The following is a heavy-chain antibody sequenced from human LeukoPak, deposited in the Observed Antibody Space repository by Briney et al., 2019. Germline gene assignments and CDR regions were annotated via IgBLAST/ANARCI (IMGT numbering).Heavy chain of an antibody. D-gene: IGHD2-15*01. CDR2: INPTGTST. CDR1: GYTFTSYY. J-gene: IGHJ4*02. Sequence: ASVKVSCKASGYTFTSYYMHWVRQAPGQGLEWMGIINPTGTSTTYAQKFQGRVSMTRDRSTSTLYMVLNSLRAEDAAVYYCAKAPVTSCRGAFCYPFDYWGQGTLVTVSS. V-gene: IGHV1-46*01. CDR3: AKAPVTSCRGAFCYPFDY.